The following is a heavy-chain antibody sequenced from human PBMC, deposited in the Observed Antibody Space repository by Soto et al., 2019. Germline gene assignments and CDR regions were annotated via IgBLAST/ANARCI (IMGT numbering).Heavy chain of an antibody. CDR3: ARVPYCSGGRCYSVDDAFDI. D-gene: IGHD2-15*01. Sequence: GGSLRLSCAASGFTFSSYGMHWVRQAPGKGLECVAVIWYDGSNKYYADSVKGRFTISRDNSKNTLYLQMNSLRAEDTAVYYCARVPYCSGGRCYSVDDAFDIWGQGTMVTVSS. CDR1: GFTFSSYG. J-gene: IGHJ3*02. V-gene: IGHV3-33*01. CDR2: IWYDGSNK.